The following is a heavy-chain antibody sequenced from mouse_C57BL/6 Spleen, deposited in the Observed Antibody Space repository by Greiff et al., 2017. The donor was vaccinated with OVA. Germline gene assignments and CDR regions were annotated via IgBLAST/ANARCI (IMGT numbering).Heavy chain of an antibody. V-gene: IGHV5-16*01. Sequence: EVKLVESEGGLVQPGSSMKLSCTASGSTFSDYYMAWVRQVPEKGLEWVANINYDGSSTYYLDSLKSRFIISRDNAKNILYLQMSSLKSEDTATYYCARTPYFDYWGQGTTLTVSS. J-gene: IGHJ2*01. CDR1: GSTFSDYY. CDR3: ARTPYFDY. CDR2: INYDGSST.